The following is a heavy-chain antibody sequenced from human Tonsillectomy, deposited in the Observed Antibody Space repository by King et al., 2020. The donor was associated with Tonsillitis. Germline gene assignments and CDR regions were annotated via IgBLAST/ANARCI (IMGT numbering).Heavy chain of an antibody. D-gene: IGHD3-22*01. J-gene: IGHJ4*02. CDR2: ISYDGSEK. V-gene: IGHV3-30*14. Sequence: VQLVESGGGVVQPGRSLRLSCAASRLTFSTYAMHWVRQAPGKGLEWVAVISYDGSEKYYTDSVKGRFTISRDNSKNTLYFQMNSLRAEDTAVYYCARDHSPGDSSGYLNYWGQGTLGTVSS. CDR3: ARDHSPGDSSGYLNY. CDR1: RLTFSTYA.